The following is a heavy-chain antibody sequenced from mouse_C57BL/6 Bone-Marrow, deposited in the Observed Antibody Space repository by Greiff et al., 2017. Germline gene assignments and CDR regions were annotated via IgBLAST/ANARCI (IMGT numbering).Heavy chain of an antibody. CDR2: ISYDGSN. Sequence: EVKLQESGPGLVKPSPSLSLTCSVTGYSITSGYYWNWIRQFPGNKLEWMGYISYDGSNNYNPSLKNRISITRDTSKNQFFLKLNSVTTEDTATYYCARENYDDDFDVWGTGTTVTVSS. CDR1: GYSITSGYY. V-gene: IGHV3-6*01. CDR3: ARENYDDDFDV. D-gene: IGHD2-3*01. J-gene: IGHJ1*03.